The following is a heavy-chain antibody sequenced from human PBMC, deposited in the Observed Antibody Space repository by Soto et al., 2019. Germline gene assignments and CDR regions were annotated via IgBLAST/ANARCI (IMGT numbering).Heavy chain of an antibody. CDR1: GYSLTSGYH. Sequence: SETLSLTCGVSGYSLTSGYHWGWIRQPPGKGLEWIGTIYHSGTTYYNPSLMSRVTMSVDTSKDQFSLKVTSATAADTAVYFCVRVYGRSSCFFDSWGQGTLVTVSS. V-gene: IGHV4-38-2*01. CDR2: IYHSGTT. J-gene: IGHJ4*02. D-gene: IGHD6-6*01. CDR3: VRVYGRSSCFFDS.